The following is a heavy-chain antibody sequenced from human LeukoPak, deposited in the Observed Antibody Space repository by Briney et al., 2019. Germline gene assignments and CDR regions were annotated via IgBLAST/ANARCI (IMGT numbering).Heavy chain of an antibody. CDR2: INHSGST. CDR1: GGSFSGYY. D-gene: IGHD1-26*01. V-gene: IGHV4-34*01. Sequence: SETLSLTCAVYGGSFSGYYWSWIRQPPGKGLEWIGEINHSGSTNYNPSLKSRVTISVDTSKNQFSLKLSSVTAADTAVYYRASLSGSYYFVDYWGQGTLVTVSS. J-gene: IGHJ4*02. CDR3: ASLSGSYYFVDY.